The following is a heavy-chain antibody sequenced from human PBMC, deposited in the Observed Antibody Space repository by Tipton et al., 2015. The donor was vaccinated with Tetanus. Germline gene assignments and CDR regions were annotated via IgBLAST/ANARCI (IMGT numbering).Heavy chain of an antibody. V-gene: IGHV1-18*01. CDR3: ARDKTRITMVRGVSYDAFDI. J-gene: IGHJ3*02. Sequence: QLVQSGAEVKKPGASVKVSCKASGYTFTSYGISWVRQAPGQGLEWMGWISAYNGNTNYAQKLQGRVTMTTDTSTSTAYMELRSLRSDDTAVYYCARDKTRITMVRGVSYDAFDIWGQGTMVTVSS. CDR1: GYTFTSYG. D-gene: IGHD3-10*01. CDR2: ISAYNGNT.